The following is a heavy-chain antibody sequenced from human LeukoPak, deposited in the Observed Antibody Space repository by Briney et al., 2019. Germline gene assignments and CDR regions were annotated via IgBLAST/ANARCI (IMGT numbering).Heavy chain of an antibody. CDR1: GGSFSGYS. D-gene: IGHD6-13*01. CDR3: ATTSSSWARGRYFDL. CDR2: IYHSGST. V-gene: IGHV4-30-2*01. Sequence: PSETLSLTCAVYGGSFSGYSWSWIRQPPGKGLEWIGYIYHSGSTYYNPSLKSRVTISVDRSKNQFSLKLSSVTAADTAVYYCATTSSSWARGRYFDLWGRGTLVTVSS. J-gene: IGHJ2*01.